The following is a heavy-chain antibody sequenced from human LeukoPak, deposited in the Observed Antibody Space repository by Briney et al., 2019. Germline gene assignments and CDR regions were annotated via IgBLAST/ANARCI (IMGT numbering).Heavy chain of an antibody. CDR1: GFTFSSYE. D-gene: IGHD2-8*01. CDR3: ARLRTRGIDY. Sequence: PGGSLRLSCAASGFTFSSYEMNWVRQAPGKGLEWVSYISSSGSTIYYADSVKGRFTISRDNAKNSLYLQMNSLRAEDTAVYYCARLRTRGIDYWGQGTLVTVSS. J-gene: IGHJ4*02. CDR2: ISSSGSTI. V-gene: IGHV3-48*03.